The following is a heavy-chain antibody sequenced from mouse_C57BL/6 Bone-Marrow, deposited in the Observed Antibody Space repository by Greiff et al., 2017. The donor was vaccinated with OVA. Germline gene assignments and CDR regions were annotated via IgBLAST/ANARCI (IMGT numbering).Heavy chain of an antibody. D-gene: IGHD1-1*01. CDR1: GYTFTSYW. CDR2: IDPNSGGT. J-gene: IGHJ1*03. CDR3: ARSLTTVVATDWYFDV. V-gene: IGHV1-72*01. Sequence: VKLQQPGAELVKPGASVKLSCKASGYTFTSYWMHWVKQRPGRGLEWIGRIDPNSGGTKYNEKFKSKATLTVDKPSSTAYMQLSSLTSEDSAVYYCARSLTTVVATDWYFDVWGTGTTVTVSS.